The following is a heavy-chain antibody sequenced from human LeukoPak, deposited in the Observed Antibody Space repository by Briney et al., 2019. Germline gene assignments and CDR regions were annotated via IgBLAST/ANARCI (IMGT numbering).Heavy chain of an antibody. CDR1: GFTFSTYW. V-gene: IGHV3-7*01. Sequence: QTGGSLRLSCEASGFTFSTYWMSWVRQAPGKGLEWVANIKQDGSQTYHADSVKGRFTISRDNAENSLYLQMNSLRAEDTAVYYCARKRITMVRGVTSRTAPFDYWGQGTLVTVSS. J-gene: IGHJ4*02. CDR2: IKQDGSQT. CDR3: ARKRITMVRGVTSRTAPFDY. D-gene: IGHD3-10*01.